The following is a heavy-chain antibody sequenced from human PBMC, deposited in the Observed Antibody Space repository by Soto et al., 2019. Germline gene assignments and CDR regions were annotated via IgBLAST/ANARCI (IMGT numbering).Heavy chain of an antibody. CDR2: IYPSGGT. D-gene: IGHD5-12*01. Sequence: QVQLQESGPGLVKPSETLSLTCSVSGGSIRSGVYYWTWTRKPPGKGLEWIGYIYPSGGTSYNPSLKSRVTISVDTSKNQFSLKLSSVTAPDTAVYYCARDGDGYDHWGQGTLVTVSS. CDR1: GGSIRSGVYY. J-gene: IGHJ1*01. CDR3: ARDGDGYDH. V-gene: IGHV4-61*08.